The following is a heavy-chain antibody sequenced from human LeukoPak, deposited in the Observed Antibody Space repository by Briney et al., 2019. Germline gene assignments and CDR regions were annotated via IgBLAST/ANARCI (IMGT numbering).Heavy chain of an antibody. CDR3: ARALSIESSSPQCN. J-gene: IGHJ4*02. Sequence: GGSLRLSCAASGFTFSNSNMYWVRQAPGEGLEWVSSITITTYIYYADSVKGRFTISRDNAKNSLYLQMNSLRAEDTAIYYCARALSIESSSPQCNWGQGTLVTDSS. CDR2: ITITTYI. CDR1: GFTFSNSN. D-gene: IGHD2-21*01. V-gene: IGHV3-69-1*02.